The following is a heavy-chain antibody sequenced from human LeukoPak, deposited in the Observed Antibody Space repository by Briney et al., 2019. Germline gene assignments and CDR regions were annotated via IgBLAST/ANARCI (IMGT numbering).Heavy chain of an antibody. V-gene: IGHV3-30*04. J-gene: IGHJ6*03. CDR3: ARGPPTIFGVDLTPYYYYYMDV. D-gene: IGHD3-3*01. Sequence: GGSLRLSCAASGFTFSNYAMHWVRQAPGKGLEWVAVISYDENKKYYADSVKGRFTISRDNSKNTLYLQMNSLRAEDTALYYCARGPPTIFGVDLTPYYYYYMDVWGKGTTVTVSS. CDR1: GFTFSNYA. CDR2: ISYDENKK.